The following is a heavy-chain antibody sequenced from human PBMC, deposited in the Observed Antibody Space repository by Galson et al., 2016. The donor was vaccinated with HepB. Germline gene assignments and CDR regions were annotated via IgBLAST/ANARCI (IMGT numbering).Heavy chain of an antibody. Sequence: SLRLSCAASGLTFSSYGMHRVRQAPGKGLEWVALIWYDGSNKYYADSVKGRFTISRDNSKNTLYLQMNSLRAEDTAVYYCARVLGGTSTGYFDLWGQGTLATVSS. V-gene: IGHV3-33*01. D-gene: IGHD1-1*01. CDR1: GLTFSSYG. CDR2: IWYDGSNK. CDR3: ARVLGGTSTGYFDL. J-gene: IGHJ4*02.